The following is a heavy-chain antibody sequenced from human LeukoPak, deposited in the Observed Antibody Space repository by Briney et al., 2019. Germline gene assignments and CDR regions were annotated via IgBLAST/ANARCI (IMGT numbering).Heavy chain of an antibody. Sequence: GGSLKLSCAASGFVFSTYAMSWVRQAPGRGLEWVSGISGSGASTYSANSVKGRFTISRDNSKNTLDLQMNSLRAEDTAIYYCVKDRYSSAYYFENWGQGTLVTVSS. CDR3: VKDRYSSAYYFEN. D-gene: IGHD5-18*01. CDR1: GFVFSTYA. J-gene: IGHJ4*02. CDR2: ISGSGAST. V-gene: IGHV3-23*01.